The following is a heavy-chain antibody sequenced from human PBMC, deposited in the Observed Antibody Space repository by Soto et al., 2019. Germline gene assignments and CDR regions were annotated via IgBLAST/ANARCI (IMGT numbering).Heavy chain of an antibody. D-gene: IGHD2-2*01. CDR2: IYYSGST. CDR3: ARHWIVVLSVAMNHYYYYYMDV. V-gene: IGHV4-59*08. J-gene: IGHJ6*03. Sequence: PSETLSLTCTVSGGSISSYYWSWIRHPPGKGLEWIGYIYYSGSTNYNPSLKSRVTISVDTSKNQFSLKLSSVTAADTAEYYCARHWIVVLSVAMNHYYYYYMDVWGKRTTVTVSS. CDR1: GGSISSYY.